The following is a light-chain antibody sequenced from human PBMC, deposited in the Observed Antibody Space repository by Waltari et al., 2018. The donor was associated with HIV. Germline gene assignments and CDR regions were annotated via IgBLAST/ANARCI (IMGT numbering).Light chain of an antibody. V-gene: IGLV2-23*02. CDR2: EVS. J-gene: IGLJ1*01. CDR3: CSYAGTRHYV. Sequence: QSALTQPASVSGSPGQSITTYCSGTSSDIGTYNLVPWYQHHPGQAPKLLIYEVSTRHSGVSYRFSGSKSGNTASLTISGLQPEDDADYHCCSYAGTRHYVFGSWTKVTVL. CDR1: SSDIGTYNL.